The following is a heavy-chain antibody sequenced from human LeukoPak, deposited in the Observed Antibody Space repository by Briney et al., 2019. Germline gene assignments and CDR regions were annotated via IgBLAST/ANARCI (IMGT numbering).Heavy chain of an antibody. CDR2: IHYSGST. V-gene: IGHV4-59*01. CDR1: GGSIGSYY. Sequence: PSETLSLTCTVSGGSIGSYYWNWIRQAPGKGLEWIGYIHYSGSTNHNSSLKSRVTLSVDTSRNQYSLKLSSVTAADTAVYYCARDGVAGGFDYWGRGTLVTVS. J-gene: IGHJ4*02. CDR3: ARDGVAGGFDY. D-gene: IGHD6-19*01.